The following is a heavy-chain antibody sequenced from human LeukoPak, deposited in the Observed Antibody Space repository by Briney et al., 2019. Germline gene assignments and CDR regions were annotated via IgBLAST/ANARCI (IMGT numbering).Heavy chain of an antibody. CDR2: IWSDGSNE. CDR1: GFIFSNSG. J-gene: IGHJ6*02. Sequence: GGSLRLSCAASGFIFSNSGMHWVRQAPSKGLEWVAVIWSDGSNENYADSVKGRFTISRDNSKNTLYLQMNSLRAEDTAVYYCARDPDRSTYGMDIWGQGTTVTVSS. CDR3: ARDPDRSTYGMDI. V-gene: IGHV3-33*01. D-gene: IGHD1-14*01.